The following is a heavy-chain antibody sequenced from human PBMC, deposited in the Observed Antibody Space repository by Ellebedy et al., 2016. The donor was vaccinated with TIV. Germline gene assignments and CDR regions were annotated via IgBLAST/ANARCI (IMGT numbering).Heavy chain of an antibody. CDR3: AREGIETGGFDY. CDR2: ITVYNRNT. CDR1: GYMFTTYA. J-gene: IGHJ4*02. V-gene: IGHV1-18*01. D-gene: IGHD1-1*01. Sequence: ASVKVSCXASGYMFTTYAISWVRQAPGQGLEWMGRITVYNRNTNSAQKFQGRVTMTTDISTSTAYMELRSLKSDDTAVYYCAREGIETGGFDYWGQGTLVTVSS.